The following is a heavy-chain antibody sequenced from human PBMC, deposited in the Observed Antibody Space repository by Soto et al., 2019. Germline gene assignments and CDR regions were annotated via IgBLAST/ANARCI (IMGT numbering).Heavy chain of an antibody. CDR2: IIPIFGTP. CDR1: GGTFNNYV. V-gene: IGHV1-69*06. D-gene: IGHD2-2*01. J-gene: IGHJ4*02. CDR3: AGRCDGTNCLAHFDY. Sequence: SVKVSCKASGGTFNNYVINWVRQAPGQGLEWMAGIIPIFGTPNYAQKFQGRVTITADKSTSTAYMELNSLRSEDTAVYYCAGRCDGTNCLAHFDYWGQGTLVTVSS.